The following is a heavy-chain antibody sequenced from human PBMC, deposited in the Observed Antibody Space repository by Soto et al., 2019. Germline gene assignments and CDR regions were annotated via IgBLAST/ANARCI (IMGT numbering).Heavy chain of an antibody. J-gene: IGHJ4*02. V-gene: IGHV3-30*18. CDR1: GFTFSNYG. D-gene: IGHD6-13*01. Sequence: QAGGSLRLSCAASGFTFSNYGMHWVRQAPGKGLEWVALISYDGSNKYYADSVKGRFTISRDSTKNTLYLQMNSLRLDDSAVYYCAKDLPSCSCDDYNLDYWGQGALVTVSS. CDR2: ISYDGSNK. CDR3: AKDLPSCSCDDYNLDY.